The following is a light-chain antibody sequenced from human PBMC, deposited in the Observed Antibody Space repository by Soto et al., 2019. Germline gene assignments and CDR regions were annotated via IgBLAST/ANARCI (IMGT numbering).Light chain of an antibody. V-gene: IGKV3-15*01. J-gene: IGKJ4*01. Sequence: EIVMTQSPATLSVSPGERATLSCRASQSVSSNLAWYQQKPGHTPKLLIYVASTRATGIPARFSGSGSGTEFTLTISSLQSGDFAVYYCQQYNVWPLTFGGGTKVEFK. CDR2: VAS. CDR3: QQYNVWPLT. CDR1: QSVSSN.